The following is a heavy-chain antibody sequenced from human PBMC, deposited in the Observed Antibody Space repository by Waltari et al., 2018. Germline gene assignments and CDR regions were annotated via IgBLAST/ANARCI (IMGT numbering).Heavy chain of an antibody. Sequence: EVQLLESGGGLVQPGGSLRLSWSASGFPFSIYAKSWVRQAPGKGLEWVSSISGSGAAIYYADSVKGRFTISRDNSKNTLYLQMISLRAEDTAVYYCAEAGLYVRDYYYDYSMGVWGQGTTVTVSS. J-gene: IGHJ6*02. V-gene: IGHV3-23*01. D-gene: IGHD3-16*01. CDR3: AEAGLYVRDYYYDYSMGV. CDR2: ISGSGAAI. CDR1: GFPFSIYA.